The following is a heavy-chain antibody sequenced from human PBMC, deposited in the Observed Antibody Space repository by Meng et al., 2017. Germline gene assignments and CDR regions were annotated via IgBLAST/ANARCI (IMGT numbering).Heavy chain of an antibody. CDR2: INVYSGIT. J-gene: IGHJ4*02. V-gene: IGHV1-18*01. Sequence: QGQLVQFGAVVKKPGASVKVSCDTSGYTLSSDGFAWVRQTPEQGLEWLGWINVYSGITNYAQKFQGRVTMTTDTSTRTGYMELTSLTSDDTATYYCATRGNPYLNCWGQGTLVTVFS. CDR3: ATRGNPYLNC. CDR1: GYTLSSDG.